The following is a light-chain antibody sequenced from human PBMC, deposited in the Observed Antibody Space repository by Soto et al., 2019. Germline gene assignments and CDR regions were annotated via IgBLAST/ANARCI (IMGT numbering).Light chain of an antibody. CDR1: QSVSSQ. Sequence: EIVLTQSPGTLSVSVGDRVTLSCRASQSVSSQLAWYQQKPGQAPSLFIFGATVTATGVPDRFSGSGSGTEFNLSLSNLQSQAYAVYYCQQYESWPPLFTFGQGTKVDIK. J-gene: IGKJ2*01. CDR2: GAT. CDR3: QQYESWPPLFT. V-gene: IGKV3-15*01.